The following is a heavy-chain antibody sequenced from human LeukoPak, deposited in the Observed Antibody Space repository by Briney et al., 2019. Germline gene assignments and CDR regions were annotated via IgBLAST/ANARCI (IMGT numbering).Heavy chain of an antibody. CDR2: ISGDGGST. CDR1: GFSFDDYA. CDR3: AKAEGGYCSSTSCPEINY. D-gene: IGHD2-2*01. J-gene: IGHJ4*02. Sequence: GGSLRLSCAASGFSFDDYAMHWVRQAPGKGLEWVSLISGDGGSTYYADSVKGRFTISRDNSKNSLYLQMNSLRTEDTALYYCAKAEGGYCSSTSCPEINYWGQGTLVTVSS. V-gene: IGHV3-43*02.